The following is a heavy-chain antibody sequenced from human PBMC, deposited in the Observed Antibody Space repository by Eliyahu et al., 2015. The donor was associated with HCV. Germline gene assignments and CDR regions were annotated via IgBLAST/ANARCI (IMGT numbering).Heavy chain of an antibody. D-gene: IGHD3-22*01. V-gene: IGHV3-72*01. Sequence: EVQLVESGGDLVQPGGSLRLSCAASGFILXDHYRDWVRQXPGKGLEWVGRTGSKASGYITKYAASVKDRFTVSRDESRDSVFLQMDSLRTEDTAVYYCVRVLYYDSSGYRWYDYWGQGTLVTVSS. J-gene: IGHJ4*02. CDR3: VRVLYYDSSGYRWYDY. CDR1: GFILXDHY. CDR2: TGSKASGYIT.